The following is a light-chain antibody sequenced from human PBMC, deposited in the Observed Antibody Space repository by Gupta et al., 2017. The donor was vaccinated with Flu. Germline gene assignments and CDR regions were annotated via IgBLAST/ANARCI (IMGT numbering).Light chain of an antibody. CDR3: CSYALTFSPIF. J-gene: IGLJ2*01. V-gene: IGLV2-23*01. CDR1: HSDFGNYHL. CDR2: EGT. Sequence: QSALTQPASVSGSPGQSLTISCTGPHSDFGNYHLVSWYQKHPGKAPKLIVYEGTKRPSGFSDRFSGSKSGNTASLTISGLQAEDAGDYYCCSYALTFSPIFFGGGTKLAVL.